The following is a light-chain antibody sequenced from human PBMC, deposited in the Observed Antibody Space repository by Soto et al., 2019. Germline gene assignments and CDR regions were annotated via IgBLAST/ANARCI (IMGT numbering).Light chain of an antibody. CDR2: EVS. V-gene: IGLV2-8*01. CDR3: SSYAGSLYV. J-gene: IGLJ1*01. Sequence: QSALTQPPSASGSPGQSVTISCTGTSSDVGGYNYVSWYQQHPGKAPKLMIYEVSKQPSGVPDRFSGSKSGNTASLTVSGLQAEDEADYYCSSYAGSLYVFGTGTKVTVL. CDR1: SSDVGGYNY.